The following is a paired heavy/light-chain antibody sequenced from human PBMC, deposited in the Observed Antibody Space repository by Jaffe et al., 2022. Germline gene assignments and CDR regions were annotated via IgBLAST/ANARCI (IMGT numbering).Heavy chain of an antibody. D-gene: IGHD3-22*01. Sequence: QVQLQESGPGLVKPSETLSLTCAVSGYSISSDYYWGWIRQPPGKGLEWIGSIYYSGSTDYNPSLKSRVTISVDTSRNHFSLKLSSVTAADTAVYHCARRGKFRQGLVFKTRGAFDIWGQGTMVTVSS. J-gene: IGHJ3*02. CDR2: IYYSGST. V-gene: IGHV4-38-2*01. CDR1: GYSISSDYY. CDR3: ARRGKFRQGLVFKTRGAFDI.
Light chain of an antibody. V-gene: IGKV3-20*01. CDR3: QQYGSSPDT. Sequence: EIVLTQSPGTLSLSPGERATLSCRASQSVSSNYLAWYQQKPGQAPRLLIYGASSRATGIPDRFSGSGSGTDFTLTISRLEPEDFAVYHCQQYGSSPDTFGQGTKLEIK. CDR2: GAS. CDR1: QSVSSNY. J-gene: IGKJ2*01.